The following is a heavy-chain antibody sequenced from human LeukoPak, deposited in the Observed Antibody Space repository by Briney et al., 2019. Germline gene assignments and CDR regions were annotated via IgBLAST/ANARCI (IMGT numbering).Heavy chain of an antibody. Sequence: ASVKVSCKVSGYSLTELSMHWVRQAPGKGLEWMAGFDPEDGETIYAQKFQGRVTMTEDTSTDTAYMELTSLRSEDTAVYYCATEASYYQDKYHYAMDVSGQGTTVTVSS. D-gene: IGHD3-10*01. J-gene: IGHJ6*02. CDR2: FDPEDGET. CDR3: ATEASYYQDKYHYAMDV. CDR1: GYSLTELS. V-gene: IGHV1-24*01.